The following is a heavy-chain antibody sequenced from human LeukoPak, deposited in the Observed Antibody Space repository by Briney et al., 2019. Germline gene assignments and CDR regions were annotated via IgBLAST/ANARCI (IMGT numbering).Heavy chain of an antibody. V-gene: IGHV7-4-1*02. CDR2: INTNTRNP. D-gene: IGHD2-2*02. Sequence: ASVKVSCKASGYTFTSYAMNWVRQAPGQGLEWMGWINTNTRNPTYAQGFTGRFVFSLDTSVSTAYLQISSLKAEDTAVYYCARGYCSSTSCYIDDYYYYGMDVWGQGTTVTVSS. J-gene: IGHJ6*02. CDR3: ARGYCSSTSCYIDDYYYYGMDV. CDR1: GYTFTSYA.